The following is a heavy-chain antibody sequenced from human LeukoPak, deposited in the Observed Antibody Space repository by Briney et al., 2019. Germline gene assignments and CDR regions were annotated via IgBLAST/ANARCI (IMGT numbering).Heavy chain of an antibody. CDR2: INPHSGGT. CDR1: GFTFSGHY. V-gene: IGHV1-2*02. D-gene: IGHD2-15*01. CDR3: ARAYCSGGSCRAFTA. Sequence: ASVKVSCKASGFTFSGHYIHWVRQAPGQGLEWMGYINPHSGGTSSPQRFQGRVTMTTDTSISTAYMELSRLGSDDTAVYYCARAYCSGGSCRAFTAWGQGTLVTVSS. J-gene: IGHJ4*02.